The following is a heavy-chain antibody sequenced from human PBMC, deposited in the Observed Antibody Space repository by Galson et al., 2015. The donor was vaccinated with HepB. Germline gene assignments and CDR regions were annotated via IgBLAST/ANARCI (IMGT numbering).Heavy chain of an antibody. CDR1: GYSFHSYA. Sequence: CKGSGYSFHSYALHWVRQAPGQRLEWVGWINAGNGNTRSSQKFQGRVTITSDTSASTVYMELSSLRPEDTAIYYCARGDYDILTGYYVASFDVWGQGTMVTVSS. CDR3: ARGDYDILTGYYVASFDV. CDR2: INAGNGNT. V-gene: IGHV1-3*01. J-gene: IGHJ3*01. D-gene: IGHD3-9*01.